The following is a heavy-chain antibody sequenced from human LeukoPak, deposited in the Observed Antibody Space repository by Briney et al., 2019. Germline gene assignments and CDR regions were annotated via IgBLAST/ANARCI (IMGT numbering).Heavy chain of an antibody. V-gene: IGHV4-61*02. Sequence: SETLSLTCTVSGGSISSGSYCWGWIRQPAGKGLEWIGRIYIIRSTTYNPSLKSRLTMTVHTSKNQFSLKPSSVTAADTAVYYCAREYQDIVATDWFDPWGQGTLVTVSS. D-gene: IGHD5-12*01. J-gene: IGHJ5*02. CDR1: GGSISSGSYC. CDR3: AREYQDIVATDWFDP. CDR2: IYIIRST.